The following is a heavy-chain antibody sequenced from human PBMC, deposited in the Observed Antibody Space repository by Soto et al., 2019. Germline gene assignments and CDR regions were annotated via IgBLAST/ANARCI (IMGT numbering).Heavy chain of an antibody. CDR1: GFTFSSYG. J-gene: IGHJ6*03. Sequence: QVQLVESGGGVVQPGRSLRLSCAASGFTFSSYGMHWVRQAPGKGLEWVAVIWYDGSNKYYADSVKGRFTISRDNSKNPLDLQMNSLRAEDTAVYYCARDGAGVPATIWRGAYYYYMDVWGKGTTVTVSS. V-gene: IGHV3-33*01. CDR2: IWYDGSNK. CDR3: ARDGAGVPATIWRGAYYYYMDV. D-gene: IGHD5-12*01.